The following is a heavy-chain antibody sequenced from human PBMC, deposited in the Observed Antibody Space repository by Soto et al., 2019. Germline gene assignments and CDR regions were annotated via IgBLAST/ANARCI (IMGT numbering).Heavy chain of an antibody. CDR1: GYTFTSYA. V-gene: IGHV1-3*01. CDR3: ARAVAVTADFDY. J-gene: IGHJ4*02. Sequence: ASVKVSCKASGYTFTSYAMHWVRQAPGQRLEWMGWINAGNGNTKYSQKFQGRVTITRDTSASTAYMELSSLRSEDTAVYYCARAVAVTADFDYWGQGTLVTVSS. D-gene: IGHD2-21*02. CDR2: INAGNGNT.